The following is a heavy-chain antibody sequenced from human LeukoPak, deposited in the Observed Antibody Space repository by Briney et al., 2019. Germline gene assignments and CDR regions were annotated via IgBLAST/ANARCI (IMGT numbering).Heavy chain of an antibody. Sequence: GGSLRLSCAVSGITLNNYGMTWVRQAPGKGLEWVAGISDSGGSTKYADSVKGRFTISRDNPKNTLYLQMNSLRAEDTAVYFCAKRGVVIRVILVGFHKEAYYFESWGQGALVTVSS. CDR2: ISDSGGST. V-gene: IGHV3-23*01. J-gene: IGHJ4*02. CDR3: AKRGVVIRVILVGFHKEAYYFES. D-gene: IGHD3/OR15-3a*01. CDR1: GITLNNYG.